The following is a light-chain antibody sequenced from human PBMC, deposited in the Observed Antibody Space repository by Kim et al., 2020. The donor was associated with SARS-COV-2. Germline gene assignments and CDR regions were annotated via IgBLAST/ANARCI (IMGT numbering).Light chain of an antibody. V-gene: IGKV3-15*01. CDR2: GAS. CDR1: QRISTN. J-gene: IGKJ1*01. Sequence: SPGESATLSCGASQRISTNLAWYQQKPGQAPRLLIYGASTRASGIPARFSGSGSGTEFTLTISSLQSEDFAIYYCQQYNNWPPWTFGQGTKVDIK. CDR3: QQYNNWPPWT.